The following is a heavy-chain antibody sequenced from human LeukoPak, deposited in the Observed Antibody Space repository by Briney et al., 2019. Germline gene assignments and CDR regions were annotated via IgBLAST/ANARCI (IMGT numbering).Heavy chain of an antibody. CDR1: GGSISVTPYC. Sequence: SETLSLTCAISGGSISVTPYCWGWIRQPPGMGLEWIESIYYSESTYYNPSLKSRLTISVDTSKNQFTLKLTSVTAADTAVYYCARASTIFGHFAYWGRGTLVSVSS. D-gene: IGHD3-3*01. CDR2: IYYSEST. V-gene: IGHV4-39*06. CDR3: ARASTIFGHFAY. J-gene: IGHJ4*02.